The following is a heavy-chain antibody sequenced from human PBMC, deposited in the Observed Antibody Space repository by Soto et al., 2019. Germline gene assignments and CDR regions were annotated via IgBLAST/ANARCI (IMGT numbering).Heavy chain of an antibody. CDR3: ARLSLMTTVITGLDY. CDR1: GGSISSYY. D-gene: IGHD4-17*01. Sequence: TSETLSLTCTVSGGSISSYYWSWIRQPPGKGLEWIGYVYYSGSTNYNPSLKSRVTISVDTSKNQFSLKLSSVTAADTAVYYCARLSLMTTVITGLDYWGQGTLVTVSS. J-gene: IGHJ4*02. CDR2: VYYSGST. V-gene: IGHV4-59*01.